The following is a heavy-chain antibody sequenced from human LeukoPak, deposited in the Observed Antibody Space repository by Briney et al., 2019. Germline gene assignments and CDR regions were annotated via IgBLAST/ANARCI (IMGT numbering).Heavy chain of an antibody. CDR3: ATRGGYSSGWAY. Sequence: ASVKVSCKASGYSFTSYHMHWVRQAPGQGLVWMGIINPSGGSTSYAQKFQGRVTMTRDTSTSTVYMELSSLRSEDTAVYYCATRGGYSSGWAYWGQGTLVTVSS. V-gene: IGHV1-46*01. CDR1: GYSFTSYH. D-gene: IGHD6-19*01. CDR2: INPSGGST. J-gene: IGHJ4*02.